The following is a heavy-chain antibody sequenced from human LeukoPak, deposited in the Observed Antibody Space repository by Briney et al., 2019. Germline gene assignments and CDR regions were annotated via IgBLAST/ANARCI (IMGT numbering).Heavy chain of an antibody. J-gene: IGHJ4*02. Sequence: QPGGSLRLSCAASGFTFSSYAMHWVRQAPGKGLEYVSAISSNGGSTYYANSVKGRFTISRDNSKNTLYLQMGSLRAEDMAVYYCARDAASGSLSFDYWGQGTLVTVSS. CDR1: GFTFSSYA. D-gene: IGHD1-26*01. CDR2: ISSNGGST. CDR3: ARDAASGSLSFDY. V-gene: IGHV3-64*01.